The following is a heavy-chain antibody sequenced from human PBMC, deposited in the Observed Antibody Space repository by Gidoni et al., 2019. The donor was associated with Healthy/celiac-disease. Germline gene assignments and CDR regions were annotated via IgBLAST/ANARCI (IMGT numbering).Heavy chain of an antibody. CDR1: GYTFTSYA. CDR2: INAGNGNT. Sequence: QVQLVQSGAEVKKPGASVKVSCKASGYTFTSYAMHWVRQAPGQRLEWMGWINAGNGNTKYSQKFQGRVTITRDTSASTAYMELSSLRSEDTAVYYCASALACSSTSCYRAAFDIWGQGTMVTVSS. J-gene: IGHJ3*02. V-gene: IGHV1-3*01. D-gene: IGHD2-2*01. CDR3: ASALACSSTSCYRAAFDI.